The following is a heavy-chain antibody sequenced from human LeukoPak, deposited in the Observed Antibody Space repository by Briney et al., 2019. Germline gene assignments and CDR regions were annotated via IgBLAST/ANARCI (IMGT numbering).Heavy chain of an antibody. D-gene: IGHD5/OR15-5a*01. CDR1: GFTFRNYD. J-gene: IGHJ3*02. V-gene: IGHV3-13*01. CDR3: VRGGIQVSGIDAFDI. CDR2: IGIADDT. Sequence: GGSLRLSCAASGFTFRNYDMHWVRQSPGRSLEWVSAIGIADDTHYPDSVKGRFTISRENAKNSLYLQMNSLRDGDTAVYYCVRGGIQVSGIDAFDIWGQGTMVTVSS.